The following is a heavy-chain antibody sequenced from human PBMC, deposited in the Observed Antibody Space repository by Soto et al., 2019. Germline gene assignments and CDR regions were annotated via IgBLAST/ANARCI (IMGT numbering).Heavy chain of an antibody. Sequence: TLSLTCTVSGGSISSGGYYWSWVLQHPGKGLEWIGYIYYSGSTYYNPSLKSRVTISVDTSKNQFSLKLSSVTAADTAVYYCARLETPGIAVAGNFDYWGQGTLVTVSS. V-gene: IGHV4-31*03. CDR3: ARLETPGIAVAGNFDY. CDR2: IYYSGST. D-gene: IGHD6-19*01. J-gene: IGHJ4*02. CDR1: GGSISSGGYY.